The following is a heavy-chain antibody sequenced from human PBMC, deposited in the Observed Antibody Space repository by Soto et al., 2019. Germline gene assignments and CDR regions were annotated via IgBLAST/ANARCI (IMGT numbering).Heavy chain of an antibody. CDR1: GFTFSSYA. D-gene: IGHD2-21*02. J-gene: IGHJ3*02. CDR3: ARSYGGNSGGHAFDI. Sequence: GGSLRLSCAASGFTFSSYAMHWVRQAPGKGLEWVAVISYDGSNKYYADSVKGRFTISRDNSKNTLYLQMNSLRAEDTAVCYCARSYGGNSGGHAFDIWGQGXMVTV. CDR2: ISYDGSNK. V-gene: IGHV3-30-3*01.